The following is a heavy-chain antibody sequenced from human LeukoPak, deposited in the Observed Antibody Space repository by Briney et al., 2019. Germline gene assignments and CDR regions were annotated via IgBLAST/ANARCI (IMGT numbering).Heavy chain of an antibody. Sequence: SETLSLTCSVSGYSISSGYYWGWIRQPPGKGLEWIGSIYHSGSTYYNPSLKSRVTISVDTSKNQFSLKLSSVTAADTAVYYCATSGWYLLPGVYWGQGTLVTVSS. V-gene: IGHV4-38-2*02. J-gene: IGHJ4*02. CDR3: ATSGWYLLPGVY. CDR1: GYSISSGYY. CDR2: IYHSGST. D-gene: IGHD6-19*01.